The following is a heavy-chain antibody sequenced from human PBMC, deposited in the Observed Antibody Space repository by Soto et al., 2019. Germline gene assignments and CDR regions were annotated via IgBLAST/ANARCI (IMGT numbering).Heavy chain of an antibody. CDR1: GGSISSYY. D-gene: IGHD4-17*01. Sequence: TSETLSLTCTVSGGSISSYYWSWIRQPPGKGLEWIGYIYYSGSTNYNPSLKSRVSISVDTSKNQFSLKLSSVTAADTAVYYCARYNGDYAIDYWGQGTLVTVSS. V-gene: IGHV4-59*08. J-gene: IGHJ4*02. CDR3: ARYNGDYAIDY. CDR2: IYYSGST.